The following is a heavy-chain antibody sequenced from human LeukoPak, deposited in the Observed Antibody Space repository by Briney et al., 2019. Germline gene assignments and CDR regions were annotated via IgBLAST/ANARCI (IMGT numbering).Heavy chain of an antibody. D-gene: IGHD3-10*01. Sequence: EASVKVSCKASGHTFSVYYIHWLRQAPGQGLEWMGWIIPKNGDTNYAQKFRDRVTMTRDTSISTAYMEINSLTSDDTAVYYCARGVLLQGRGAFDIWGQGAMVTVSS. CDR2: IIPKNGDT. J-gene: IGHJ3*02. CDR3: ARGVLLQGRGAFDI. V-gene: IGHV1-2*02. CDR1: GHTFSVYY.